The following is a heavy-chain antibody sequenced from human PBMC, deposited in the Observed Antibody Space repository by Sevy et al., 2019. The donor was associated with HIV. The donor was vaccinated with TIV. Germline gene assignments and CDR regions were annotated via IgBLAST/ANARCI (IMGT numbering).Heavy chain of an antibody. CDR1: GFTFSSYS. V-gene: IGHV3-21*01. J-gene: IGHJ4*02. Sequence: GGSLRLSCAASGFTFSSYSMNWVRQAPGKGLEWVSSISSSSSYIDYADSVKGRFTNTRENAKNSLYLQMNSLRAEEKAVYYCARVLTYCSSTSCDNWGQGTLVTVSS. CDR2: ISSSSSYI. CDR3: ARVLTYCSSTSCDN. D-gene: IGHD2-2*01.